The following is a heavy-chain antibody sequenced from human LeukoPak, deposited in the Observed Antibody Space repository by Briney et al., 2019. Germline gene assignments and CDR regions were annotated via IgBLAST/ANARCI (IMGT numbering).Heavy chain of an antibody. CDR1: GGNFSSYA. V-gene: IGHV1-69*05. J-gene: IGHJ5*02. Sequence: SVKVSCKASGGNFSSYAISWVRQAPGQGLEWMGGIIPIFGTANYAQKFQGRVTITTDESTSTAYMELSSLRSEDTAVYYCARVTLDSSGYYYPFDPWGQGTLVTVSS. D-gene: IGHD3-22*01. CDR2: IIPIFGTA. CDR3: ARVTLDSSGYYYPFDP.